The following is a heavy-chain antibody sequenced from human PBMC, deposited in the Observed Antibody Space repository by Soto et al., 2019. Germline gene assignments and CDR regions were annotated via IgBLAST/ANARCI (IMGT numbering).Heavy chain of an antibody. Sequence: SETLSLTCTVSGGSISSYYWSWIRQPPGKGLEWIGYIYYSGSTNYNPSLKSRVTISVDTSKNQFSLKLSSVTAADTAVYYCARDSGLLWFGESAPSMDYGMDVWGQGTTVTVSS. CDR3: ARDSGLLWFGESAPSMDYGMDV. V-gene: IGHV4-59*01. CDR2: IYYSGST. CDR1: GGSISSYY. D-gene: IGHD3-10*01. J-gene: IGHJ6*02.